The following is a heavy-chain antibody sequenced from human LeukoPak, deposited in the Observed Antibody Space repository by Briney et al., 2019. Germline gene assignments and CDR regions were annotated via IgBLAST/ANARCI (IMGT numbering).Heavy chain of an antibody. CDR1: GGSISSYY. Sequence: SETLSLTCTVSGGSISSYYWSWIRQPPGKGLEWIGEINHSGSITNYSPSLKSRVTISLDTSRNQFSLKLSSVTAADTAVYYCARAPAWALDYWGQGTLVTVSS. J-gene: IGHJ4*02. D-gene: IGHD7-27*01. V-gene: IGHV4-34*01. CDR3: ARAPAWALDY. CDR2: INHSGSIT.